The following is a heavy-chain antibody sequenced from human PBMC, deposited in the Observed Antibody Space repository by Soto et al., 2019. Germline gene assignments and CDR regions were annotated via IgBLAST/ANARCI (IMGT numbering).Heavy chain of an antibody. J-gene: IGHJ4*02. CDR1: GGSISSSSYY. Sequence: QLQLQESGPGLVKPSETLSLTCTVSGGSISSSSYYWGWIRQPPGKGLEWMGSIYYSGSTYYSPSLKRRVTISVDTSKNQFSLKLSSVTAADTAVYYCARHGYNFLTGYSRKDFDYWGQGTLVTVSS. CDR2: IYYSGST. D-gene: IGHD3-9*01. CDR3: ARHGYNFLTGYSRKDFDY. V-gene: IGHV4-39*01.